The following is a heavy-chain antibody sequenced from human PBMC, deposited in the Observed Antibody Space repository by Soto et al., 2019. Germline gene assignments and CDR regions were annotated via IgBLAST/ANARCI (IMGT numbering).Heavy chain of an antibody. Sequence: ASVKVSCKASGYTFTSYAMHWVRQAPGQRLEWMGWINAGNGNTKYSQKFQGRVTITRDTFASTAYMELSSLRSEDTAVYYCASYHNTAMPKGFDYSGQGILVTVSS. CDR2: INAGNGNT. CDR1: GYTFTSYA. J-gene: IGHJ4*02. D-gene: IGHD5-18*01. CDR3: ASYHNTAMPKGFDY. V-gene: IGHV1-3*01.